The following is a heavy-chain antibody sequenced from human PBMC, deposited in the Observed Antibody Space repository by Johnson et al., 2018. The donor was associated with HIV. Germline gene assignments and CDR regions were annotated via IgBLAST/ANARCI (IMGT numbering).Heavy chain of an antibody. D-gene: IGHD6-25*01. CDR1: GFTVSSYG. CDR2: IRYDGSNK. Sequence: VQLVESGGGLVQPGGSLRLSCAASGFTVSSYGMHWVRQAPGKGLEWVAFIRYDGSNKYYADSVKGRFTISRDNSKNTLYLQMNSLRAEDTAVYYCAKETPSSGGTFDIWGQGTMVTVSS. CDR3: AKETPSSGGTFDI. J-gene: IGHJ3*02. V-gene: IGHV3-30*02.